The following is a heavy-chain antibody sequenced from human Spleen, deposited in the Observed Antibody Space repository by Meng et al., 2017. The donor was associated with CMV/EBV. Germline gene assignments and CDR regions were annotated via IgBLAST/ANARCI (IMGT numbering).Heavy chain of an antibody. J-gene: IGHJ4*02. CDR1: GLTFSTSS. CDR3: ARGFNYEPNFDY. D-gene: IGHD1-7*01. Sequence: GESLKISCAVSGLTFSTSSMNWVRQAPGKGLEWNSYISSSSSSIYYADSVKGRFTISRDNAKNSLYLQMNSLRAEDTAVYYCARGFNYEPNFDYWGQGTLVTVSS. V-gene: IGHV3-48*04. CDR2: ISSSSSSI.